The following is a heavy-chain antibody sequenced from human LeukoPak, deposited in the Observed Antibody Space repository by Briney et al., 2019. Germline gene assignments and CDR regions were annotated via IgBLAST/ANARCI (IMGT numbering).Heavy chain of an antibody. J-gene: IGHJ1*01. CDR3: AGSPKYSSSWYEYSQH. V-gene: IGHV3-30*01. Sequence: GGSLRLSCAASGFTFSSYAMHWVRQAPGKGLEWVAAISHDGSNKYHADSVKGRFTISRDNSKNTVYLQMNSLRAEDTAVYFCAGSPKYSSSWYEYSQHWGQGTLVTVSS. CDR1: GFTFSSYA. D-gene: IGHD6-13*01. CDR2: ISHDGSNK.